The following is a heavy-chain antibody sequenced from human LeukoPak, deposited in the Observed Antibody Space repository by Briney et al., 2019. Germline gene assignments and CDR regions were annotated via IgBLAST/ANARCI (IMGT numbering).Heavy chain of an antibody. CDR2: INEDGTTK. D-gene: IGHD3-10*01. V-gene: IGHV3-7*01. CDR3: SRDSVKKDDY. Sequence: GRSLRLSCAASGFTFSNYWMTWVRQAPGKGLEWVANINEDGTTKYYMDSVKGRFTISRDNAKNSLYLQMNSLRAEDSAVYYCSRDSVKKDDYWGQGTLVTVSS. CDR1: GFTFSNYW. J-gene: IGHJ4*02.